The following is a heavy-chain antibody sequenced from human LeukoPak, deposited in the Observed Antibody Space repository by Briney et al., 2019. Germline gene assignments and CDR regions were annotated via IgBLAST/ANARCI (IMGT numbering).Heavy chain of an antibody. J-gene: IGHJ4*02. CDR2: INHSGST. D-gene: IGHD3-22*01. V-gene: IGHV4-34*01. CDR3: ARGNYYDSSGAKDY. Sequence: SETLSLTCAVYGGSFSGYYWSWIRQPPGKGLEWIGEINHSGSTNYNPSLKSRVPISVDTSKNQFSLKLSSVTAADTAVYYCARGNYYDSSGAKDYWGQGTLVSVSS. CDR1: GGSFSGYY.